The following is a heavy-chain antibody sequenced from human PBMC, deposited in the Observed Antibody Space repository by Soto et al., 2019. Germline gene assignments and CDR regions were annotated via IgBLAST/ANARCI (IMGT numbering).Heavy chain of an antibody. Sequence: EVQLVESGGGLVQPGGSLRLSCAASGFTFNSHWMHWVRQAPGKGLVWVSRINGDGSRTNYADSVKGRFTVSRDNAKNTAFLQMDSLRAEDTAVYYCARELESGYWGQGTLVSVSS. CDR3: ARELESGY. CDR1: GFTFNSHW. V-gene: IGHV3-74*01. J-gene: IGHJ4*02. CDR2: INGDGSRT.